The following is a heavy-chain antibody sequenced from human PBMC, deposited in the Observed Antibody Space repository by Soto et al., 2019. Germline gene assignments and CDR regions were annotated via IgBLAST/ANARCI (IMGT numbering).Heavy chain of an antibody. CDR2: IYHSGST. CDR1: GGSISTTHW. J-gene: IGHJ5*02. Sequence: ASETLSLTCAVSGGSISTTHWWTWVRQPPGKGLEWIGEIYHSGSTNYNPSLKSRVTISVDNSKNQFSLKLSSVTAADTAVYYFSRKSYFDPYHFYPWGKGTLVPVSS. CDR3: SRKSYFDPYHFYP. D-gene: IGHD3-22*01. V-gene: IGHV4-4*02.